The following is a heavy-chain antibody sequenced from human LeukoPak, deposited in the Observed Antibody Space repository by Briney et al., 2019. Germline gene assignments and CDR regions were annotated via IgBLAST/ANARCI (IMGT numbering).Heavy chain of an antibody. D-gene: IGHD2-15*01. CDR3: AREARGTLGYYYYMDV. CDR1: GYTFTSYG. V-gene: IGHV1-8*03. Sequence: ASVKVSCKASGYTFTSYGISWVRQAPGQGLEWMGWMNPNSGNTGYAQKFQGRVTITADESTSTAYMELSSLRSEDTAVYYCAREARGTLGYYYYMDVWGKGTTVTVSS. CDR2: MNPNSGNT. J-gene: IGHJ6*03.